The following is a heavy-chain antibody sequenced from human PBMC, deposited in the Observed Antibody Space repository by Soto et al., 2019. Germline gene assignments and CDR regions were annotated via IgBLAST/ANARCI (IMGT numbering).Heavy chain of an antibody. D-gene: IGHD2-15*01. J-gene: IGHJ6*02. CDR2: IWYDGSNK. CDR3: ARGIEDIVVVVAATEKDYYYYGMDV. Sequence: QVQLVESGGGVVQPGRSLRLSCAASGFTFSSYGMHWVRQAPGKGLEWVAVIWYDGSNKYYADSVKGRFTISRDNSKNTLYLQMNSLRAEDTAVYYCARGIEDIVVVVAATEKDYYYYGMDVWGQGTTVTVSS. V-gene: IGHV3-33*01. CDR1: GFTFSSYG.